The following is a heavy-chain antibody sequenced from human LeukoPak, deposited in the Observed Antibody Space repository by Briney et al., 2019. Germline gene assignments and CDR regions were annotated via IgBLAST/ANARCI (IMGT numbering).Heavy chain of an antibody. V-gene: IGHV1-18*01. J-gene: IGHJ6*02. CDR1: GYTFTSYG. D-gene: IGHD2-2*01. CDR3: AKDFVRIVPAAFSSLHDYGMDV. Sequence: ASVKVSCKASGYTFTSYGISWVRQAPGQGLEWMGWISAYNGNTNYAQKLQGRVTMTTDTSTSTAYIELRSLRSDDTAEYYCAKDFVRIVPAAFSSLHDYGMDVGGQGTTVTVTS. CDR2: ISAYNGNT.